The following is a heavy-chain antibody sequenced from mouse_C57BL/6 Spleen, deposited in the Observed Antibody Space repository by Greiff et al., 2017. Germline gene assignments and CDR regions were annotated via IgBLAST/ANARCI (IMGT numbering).Heavy chain of an antibody. CDR2: LNPSNGGT. V-gene: IGHV1-53*01. D-gene: IGHD2-2*01. J-gene: IGHJ4*01. CDR3: AREIGYARYAMDY. Sequence: VQLQQPGTELVKPGASVTLSCKASGYTFTSYWMHWVKLRPGQGLAWIGNLNPSNGGTNYNEKFKSKATLTVDKSSGTAYMQLSRLTAEDSAVDYCAREIGYARYAMDYWGQGTSVTVSA. CDR1: GYTFTSYW.